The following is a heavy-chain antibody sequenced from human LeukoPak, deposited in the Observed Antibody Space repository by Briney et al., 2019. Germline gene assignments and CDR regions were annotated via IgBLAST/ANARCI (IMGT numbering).Heavy chain of an antibody. CDR2: INTSGST. CDR1: GGSISSYY. V-gene: IGHV4-4*07. Sequence: PSETLSLTCTVSGGSISSYYWNWIRQPAGKGLEWIGRINTSGSTNYNPSLKSRVTMSVDSSKNQFSLKLSSVTAADTAVYYCASGRLTYYYDSSGSRGASDIWGQGTMVTVSS. D-gene: IGHD3-22*01. J-gene: IGHJ3*02. CDR3: ASGRLTYYYDSSGSRGASDI.